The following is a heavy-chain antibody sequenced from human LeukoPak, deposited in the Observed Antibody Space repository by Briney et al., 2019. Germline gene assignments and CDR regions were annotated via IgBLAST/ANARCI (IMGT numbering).Heavy chain of an antibody. CDR3: ATGGYSYHHFDY. Sequence: ASVKVSCKASGYTVTSYYMHWVGQARGQGLEWMGIINPSGGSTSYAQKFQGRVTMTRDTSTSTVYMELSSLRSEDTAVYYCATGGYSYHHFDYWGQGTLVTVSS. J-gene: IGHJ4*02. CDR2: INPSGGST. D-gene: IGHD5-18*01. V-gene: IGHV1-46*01. CDR1: GYTVTSYY.